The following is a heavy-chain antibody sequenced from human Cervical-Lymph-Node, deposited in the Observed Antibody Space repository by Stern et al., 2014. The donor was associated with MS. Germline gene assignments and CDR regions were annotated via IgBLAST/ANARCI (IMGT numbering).Heavy chain of an antibody. Sequence: QLQLQESGPGLVKPSETLSLTCAVSGDSISSYTHYWAWIRQPPGKGLEWIGSVYYSGATYYNPSLQSPVTISADTSKNHFSLGLNSVTAADTAVYYCAKHACTGAACPFDLWGQGTLVTVSS. V-gene: IGHV4-39*01. J-gene: IGHJ4*02. CDR2: VYYSGAT. CDR1: GDSISSYTHY. CDR3: AKHACTGAACPFDL. D-gene: IGHD2-8*02.